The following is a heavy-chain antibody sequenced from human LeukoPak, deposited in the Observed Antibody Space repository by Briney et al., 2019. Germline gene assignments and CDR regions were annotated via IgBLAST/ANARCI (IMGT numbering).Heavy chain of an antibody. D-gene: IGHD3-3*01. CDR2: ISGSGGST. CDR3: AKDEPRLRFLEWLPYFDY. V-gene: IGHV3-23*01. Sequence: QPGGSLRLSCAASGFTFSSYAMSWVRQAPGKGLEWVSAISGSGGSTYYADSVKGRFTISRDNSKNTLYLQMNSLRAEDTAVYYCAKDEPRLRFLEWLPYFDYWGQGTLVTVSS. CDR1: GFTFSSYA. J-gene: IGHJ4*02.